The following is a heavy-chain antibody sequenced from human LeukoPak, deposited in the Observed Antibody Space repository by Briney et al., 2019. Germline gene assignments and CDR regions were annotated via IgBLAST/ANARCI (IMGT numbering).Heavy chain of an antibody. Sequence: PGGSLRLSCAASGFTFSSYWMHWVRQAPGKGLVWVSRIYNDGSSTSYADSVRGRFTISRDNAKNTLYLQMNSLRAEDTAVYYCARSDPTQVNYGDFGYSDYWGQGTLVTVSS. D-gene: IGHD2-21*02. V-gene: IGHV3-74*01. J-gene: IGHJ4*02. CDR1: GFTFSSYW. CDR3: ARSDPTQVNYGDFGYSDY. CDR2: IYNDGSST.